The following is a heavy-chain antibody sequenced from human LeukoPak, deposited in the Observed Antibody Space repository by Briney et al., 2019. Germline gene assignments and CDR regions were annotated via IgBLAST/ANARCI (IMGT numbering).Heavy chain of an antibody. CDR3: ARAGSSYGHDY. CDR2: IYSSGST. CDR1: GGSISSYY. V-gene: IGHV4-59*01. J-gene: IGHJ4*02. D-gene: IGHD5-18*01. Sequence: KPSETLSLTCTVSGGSISSYYWSWIRQPQGKGLEWIGYIYSSGSTNYKPSLKSRVTISVDTSKNQFSLKLSSVTAADTAVYYCARAGSSYGHDYWGQGTLVTVSS.